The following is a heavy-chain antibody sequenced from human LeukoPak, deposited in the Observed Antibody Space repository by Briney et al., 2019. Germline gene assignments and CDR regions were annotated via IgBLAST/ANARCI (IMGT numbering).Heavy chain of an antibody. V-gene: IGHV1-24*01. J-gene: IGHJ6*02. CDR3: ATALLLYSSSYYYGMDV. CDR1: GYTLTELS. D-gene: IGHD6-13*01. Sequence: ASVKVSCKVSGYTLTELSTHWVRQAPGKGLEWMGGFDPEDGETIYAQKFQGSVTMTEDTSTDTAYMELSSLRSEDTAVYYCATALLLYSSSYYYGMDVWGQGTTVTVSS. CDR2: FDPEDGET.